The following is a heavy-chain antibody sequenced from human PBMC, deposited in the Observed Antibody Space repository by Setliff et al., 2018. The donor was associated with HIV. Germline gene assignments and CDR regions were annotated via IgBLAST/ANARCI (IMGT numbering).Heavy chain of an antibody. Sequence: PGGSLRLSCAASGFTFSSYSMNWVRQAPGKGLEWVSSISSSSSYIYYADSVKGRCTISRDNSKNTLYLQMNSLRAEDTAVYYCARVESYGDYVDYWGQGTLVTVSS. J-gene: IGHJ4*02. CDR1: GFTFSSYS. CDR3: ARVESYGDYVDY. CDR2: ISSSSSYI. D-gene: IGHD4-17*01. V-gene: IGHV3-21*01.